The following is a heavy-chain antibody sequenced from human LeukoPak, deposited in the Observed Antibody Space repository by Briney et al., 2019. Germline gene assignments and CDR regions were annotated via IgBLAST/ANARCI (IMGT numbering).Heavy chain of an antibody. Sequence: SETLSLTCTVSGGSISSSSYYWGWIRQPPGKGLEWIGSIYYSGSTNYNPSLKSRVTISVGTSKNQFSLKLSSVTAADTAVYYCARDRTYYYDSSGYSVNAFDIWGQGTMVTVSS. CDR2: IYYSGST. CDR3: ARDRTYYYDSSGYSVNAFDI. D-gene: IGHD3-22*01. J-gene: IGHJ3*02. CDR1: GGSISSSSYY. V-gene: IGHV4-39*07.